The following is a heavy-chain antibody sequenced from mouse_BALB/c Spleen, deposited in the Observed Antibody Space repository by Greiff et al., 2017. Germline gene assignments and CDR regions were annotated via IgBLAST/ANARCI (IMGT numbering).Heavy chain of an antibody. V-gene: IGHV3-2*02. CDR3: ARENDGYCFDY. Sequence: EVQRVESGPGLVKPSQSLSLTCTVTGYSITSDYAWNWIRQFPGNKLEWMGYISYSGSTSYNPSLKSRISITRDTSKNQFFLQLNSVTTEDTATYYCARENDGYCFDYWGQGTTLTVSS. J-gene: IGHJ2*01. CDR2: ISYSGST. D-gene: IGHD2-3*01. CDR1: GYSITSDYA.